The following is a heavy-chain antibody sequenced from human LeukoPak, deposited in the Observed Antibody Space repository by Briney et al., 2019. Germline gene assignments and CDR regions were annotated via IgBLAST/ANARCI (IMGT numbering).Heavy chain of an antibody. CDR1: GFTFSSYA. CDR3: ARGGAGRTEDDLFDI. J-gene: IGHJ3*02. Sequence: GGALRLSWAASGFTFSSYAIHWVRQAPGKGLEWVSSISSGSSYIFYEDSVKGRFTISRDNAKNSLYLQMNSLRAEDTAVYYCARGGAGRTEDDLFDIGGQGKMVTVSS. D-gene: IGHD1-1*01. CDR2: ISSGSSYI. V-gene: IGHV3-21*06.